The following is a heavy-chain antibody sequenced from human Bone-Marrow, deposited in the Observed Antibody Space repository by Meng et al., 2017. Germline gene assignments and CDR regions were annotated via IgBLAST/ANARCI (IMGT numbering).Heavy chain of an antibody. CDR2: IYYSGST. Sequence: QAPLQESGPGLVNPPQTLSLTCTVSGGSISSGNHYWSWIRQHPGKGLEYIGYIYYSGSTYYTPSLKSRVIISVDTSKNQFSLRLNSVTAADTAVYYCASLYGDSSVWYLDLWGRGTLVTVSS. D-gene: IGHD4-17*01. J-gene: IGHJ2*01. CDR3: ASLYGDSSVWYLDL. V-gene: IGHV4-31*03. CDR1: GGSISSGNHY.